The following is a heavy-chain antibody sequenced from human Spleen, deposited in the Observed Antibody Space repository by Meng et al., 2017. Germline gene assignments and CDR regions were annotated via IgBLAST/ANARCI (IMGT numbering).Heavy chain of an antibody. J-gene: IGHJ2*01. Sequence: GESLKISCAASGFSISIYWMTWVRQAPGRGLEWVAYINQDGSEKYYVDSVKGRFTISRDNAKNSLYLQMSSLRAEDTGVYYCARVFGWYFDLWGRGTLVTVSS. CDR1: GFSISIYW. D-gene: IGHD3-10*01. CDR2: INQDGSEK. CDR3: ARVFGWYFDL. V-gene: IGHV3-7*04.